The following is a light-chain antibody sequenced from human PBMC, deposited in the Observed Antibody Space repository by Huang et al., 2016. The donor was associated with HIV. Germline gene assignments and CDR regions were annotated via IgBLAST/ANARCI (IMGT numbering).Light chain of an antibody. J-gene: IGKJ1*01. CDR2: ATS. Sequence: LSASVGDRVTITCRASQGIGNSLAWYQQKPEKAPRLLLYATSTLESGVPSRFSGSGAGTHYTLTINTLQPEDIASYYCQQYHSLPWTFGQGTKVEIK. V-gene: IGKV1-NL1*01. CDR1: QGIGNS. CDR3: QQYHSLPWT.